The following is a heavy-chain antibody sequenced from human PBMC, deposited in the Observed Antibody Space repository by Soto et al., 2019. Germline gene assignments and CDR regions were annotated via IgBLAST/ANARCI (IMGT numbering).Heavy chain of an antibody. CDR3: TRGGVIVT. CDR2: IKQDGTEK. V-gene: IGHV3-7*01. J-gene: IGHJ4*02. Sequence: EVQLVESGGGLVQPGGSLILSCAASGFNFSTYWMTWVRQAPGKGLEWVANIKQDGTEKNYADSVKGRFTISRDNAKNSLYLQMNSLRVEDTALYYCTRGGVIVTWGQGILVTVSS. D-gene: IGHD3-16*02. CDR1: GFNFSTYW.